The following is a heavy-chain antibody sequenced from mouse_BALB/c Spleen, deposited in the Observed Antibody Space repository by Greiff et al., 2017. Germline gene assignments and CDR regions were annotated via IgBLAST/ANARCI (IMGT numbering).Heavy chain of an antibody. V-gene: IGHV2-6-7*01. D-gene: IGHD2-1*01. J-gene: IGHJ4*01. Sequence: VQLQQSGPGLVAPSQSLSITCTVSGFSLTGYGVNWVRQPPGKGLEWLGMIWGDGSTDYNSALKSRLSISKDNSKSQVFLKMNSLQTDDTARYYCARRNGNYLNAMDYWGQGTSVTVSS. CDR3: ARRNGNYLNAMDY. CDR1: GFSLTGYG. CDR2: IWGDGST.